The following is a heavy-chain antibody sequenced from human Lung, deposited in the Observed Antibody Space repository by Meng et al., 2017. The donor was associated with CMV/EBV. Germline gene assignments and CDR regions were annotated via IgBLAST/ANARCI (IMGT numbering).Heavy chain of an antibody. J-gene: IGHJ5*02. D-gene: IGHD2-8*02. CDR3: ARYYCSGSSCYTTNWFDP. Sequence: SXTXSLXCTVSAASISSHYWSWNRQSPVKGMEWIGYMYYSGISNYNPSLGGRATILLDLSKNQFSLKLTSVTAADTAVYFCARYYCSGSSCYTTNWFDPWXQG. CDR1: AASISSHY. CDR2: MYYSGIS. V-gene: IGHV4-59*11.